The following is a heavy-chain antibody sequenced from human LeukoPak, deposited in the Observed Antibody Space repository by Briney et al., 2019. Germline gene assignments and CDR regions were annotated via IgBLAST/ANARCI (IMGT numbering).Heavy chain of an antibody. CDR3: ARGPVQPNYYYYTDV. CDR2: INPNSGGT. D-gene: IGHD5-18*01. J-gene: IGHJ6*03. V-gene: IGHV1-2*02. CDR1: GNSFTDYY. Sequence: PGASVKVSCRASGNSFTDYYIHWVRQAPGQGLEWMGWINPNSGGTNYAQKFQGRVTMTRDTSISAAYVELSSLTSDDTAVYYCARGPVQPNYYYYTDVWGKGTTVTVSS.